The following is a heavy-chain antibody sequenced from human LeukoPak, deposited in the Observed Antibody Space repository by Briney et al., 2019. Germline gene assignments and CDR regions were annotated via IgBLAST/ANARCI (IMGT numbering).Heavy chain of an antibody. CDR1: GGSISSSSYY. D-gene: IGHD3-10*01. V-gene: IGHV4-39*01. Sequence: SETLSLTCTVSGGSISSSSYYWGWIRQPPGKGLEWIGSIYYSGSTYYNPSLKSRVTISVDTSKNQFSLKLSSVTAADTAVYYCASRTFLRVRYASVFDYWGQGTLVTVSS. J-gene: IGHJ4*02. CDR3: ASRTFLRVRYASVFDY. CDR2: IYYSGST.